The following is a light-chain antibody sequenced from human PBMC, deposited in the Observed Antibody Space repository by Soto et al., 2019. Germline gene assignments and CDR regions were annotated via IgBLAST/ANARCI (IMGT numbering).Light chain of an antibody. V-gene: IGKV1-17*01. CDR3: LQHNTFTRT. J-gene: IGKJ1*01. CDR2: GAS. CDR1: QGIRDD. Sequence: DIQMTQSPSSLSAPVGDRVTITCRASQGIRDDLSWYQQKPGKAPKRLIYGASTLQSGVPLRFSGSASGTGFTLTISSLQPEDSATYYCLQHNTFTRTSRQGTKVDIK.